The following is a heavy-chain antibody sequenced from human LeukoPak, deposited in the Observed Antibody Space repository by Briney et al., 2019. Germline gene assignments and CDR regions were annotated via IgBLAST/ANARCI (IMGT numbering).Heavy chain of an antibody. Sequence: GGSLRLSCAASGFTFDDYTMHWVRQAPGKGLEWVSAISGSGGSTYYADSVKGRFTISRDNSKNTLYLQMNSLRAEDTAVYYCAKDPFGYGDYNYWGQGTLVTVSS. D-gene: IGHD4-17*01. CDR2: ISGSGGST. CDR1: GFTFDDYT. J-gene: IGHJ4*02. V-gene: IGHV3-23*01. CDR3: AKDPFGYGDYNY.